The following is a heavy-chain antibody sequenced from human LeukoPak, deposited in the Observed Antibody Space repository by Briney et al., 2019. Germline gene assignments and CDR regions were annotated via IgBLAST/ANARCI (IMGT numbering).Heavy chain of an antibody. CDR3: AREAQIRPRRRRGFDP. V-gene: IGHV1-8*01. J-gene: IGHJ5*02. CDR1: GYTFTRYD. Sequence: GASVKVSCKASGYTFTRYDINWVRQATGQGLEWMGWMNPNSGNTGYAQKFRGRVTMTRNTPISTAYMELSSLRSEDTAVYYCAREAQIRPRRRRGFDPWGQGTLVTVSS. D-gene: IGHD6-25*01. CDR2: MNPNSGNT.